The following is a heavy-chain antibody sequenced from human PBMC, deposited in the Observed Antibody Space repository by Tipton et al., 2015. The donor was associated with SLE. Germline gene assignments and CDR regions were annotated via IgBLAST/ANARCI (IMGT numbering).Heavy chain of an antibody. CDR2: ITNNGNT. V-gene: IGHV4-39*02. CDR1: GGSISGTNYY. J-gene: IGHJ4*02. D-gene: IGHD2-15*01. Sequence: TLSLTCSVSGGSISGTNYYWDWIRQPPGKGPEWIGRITNNGNTYYIPSLQSRVTMSVDTSKNHFSLKLYSVTDADTAVYFCAREDVGFCNGGSCPYYFDFWGQGTLVTVSS. CDR3: AREDVGFCNGGSCPYYFDF.